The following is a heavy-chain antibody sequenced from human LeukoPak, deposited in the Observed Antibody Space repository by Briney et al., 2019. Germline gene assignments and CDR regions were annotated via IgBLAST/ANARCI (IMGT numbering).Heavy chain of an antibody. CDR2: ISSSGSTI. Sequence: PGRSLRLFCTASGFSFSRSGMHWVRQAPGKGLEWVSYISSSGSTIYYADSVKGRFTISRDNAKNSLYLQMNSLRAEDTAVYYCAREQYYYDSSGCVDYWGQGTLVTVSS. CDR1: GFSFSRSG. CDR3: AREQYYYDSSGCVDY. J-gene: IGHJ4*02. V-gene: IGHV3-48*03. D-gene: IGHD3-22*01.